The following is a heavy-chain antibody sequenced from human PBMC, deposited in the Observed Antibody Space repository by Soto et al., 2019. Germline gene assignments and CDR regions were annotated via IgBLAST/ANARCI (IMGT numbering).Heavy chain of an antibody. CDR2: INPKSGGT. CDR3: ARDLAKGGGSEGFDY. Sequence: ASVKVSCKASGDTVTANYIHWVRQAPGQGLEWMGWINPKSGGTKYPQKFQGRVTMTRDTSLSTVYMTLTRLTSDDTAVYYCARDLAKGGGSEGFDYWGQGTLVTVSS. V-gene: IGHV1-2*02. D-gene: IGHD1-26*01. J-gene: IGHJ4*02. CDR1: GDTVTANY.